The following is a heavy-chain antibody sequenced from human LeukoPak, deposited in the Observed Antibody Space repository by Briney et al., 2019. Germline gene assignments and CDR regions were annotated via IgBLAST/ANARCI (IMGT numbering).Heavy chain of an antibody. CDR3: AKDRPYYGSGSYFGVVDY. Sequence: GGSLRLSCAASGFTFSDYYMSWIRQAPGKGLEWVSYISSSGSTIYYADTVKGRFTISRDNAKNSLYLQMNSLRAEDTAVYYCAKDRPYYGSGSYFGVVDYWGQGTLVTVSS. CDR1: GFTFSDYY. CDR2: ISSSGSTI. J-gene: IGHJ4*02. D-gene: IGHD3-10*01. V-gene: IGHV3-11*04.